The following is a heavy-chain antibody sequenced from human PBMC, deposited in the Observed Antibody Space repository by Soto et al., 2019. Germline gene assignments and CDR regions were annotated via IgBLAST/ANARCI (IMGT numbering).Heavy chain of an antibody. D-gene: IGHD3-16*02. Sequence: QITLKESGHTLVEHTQTLTLTCTFSGFSLDTRTAGVGWIRQPPGKALEWFAIMYWDNDKRYSPSLRIRLAIDKDTYKNQVVLTTPAEDPVDTGTYSCSPIMITYGQVIGLDALDIWGQGTMVTVSS. J-gene: IGHJ3*02. CDR3: SPIMITYGQVIGLDALDI. V-gene: IGHV2-5*02. CDR2: MYWDNDK. CDR1: GFSLDTRTAG.